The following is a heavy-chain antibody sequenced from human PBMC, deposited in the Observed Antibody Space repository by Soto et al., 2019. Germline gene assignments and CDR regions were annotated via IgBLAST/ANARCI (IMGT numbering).Heavy chain of an antibody. CDR3: SKDRRGGRAVLDS. V-gene: IGHV3-30*18. Sequence: LRLSCAASGFSFSNYGMHWVRQAPGKGLEWVAVISYDGSSKYHADSVKGRFTISRDNSKNTLHLQMNSLRAEDTAVYYCSKDRRGGRAVLDSWGQGTPVTVSS. CDR2: ISYDGSSK. J-gene: IGHJ4*02. D-gene: IGHD2-8*01. CDR1: GFSFSNYG.